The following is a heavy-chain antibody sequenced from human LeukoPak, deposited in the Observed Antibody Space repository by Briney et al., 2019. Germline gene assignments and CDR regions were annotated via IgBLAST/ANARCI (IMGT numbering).Heavy chain of an antibody. CDR1: GYTFTDCD. Sequence: GASVKVSCKASGYTFTDCDMHWVRQAPGQGLEWMGLIVPIFGTAIYAEKFQGRVTITSDESTSTAYMELSSLRSEDTAVYYCARRYYYYMDVWGKGATVTVSS. V-gene: IGHV1-69*13. CDR2: IVPIFGTA. J-gene: IGHJ6*03. CDR3: ARRYYYYMDV.